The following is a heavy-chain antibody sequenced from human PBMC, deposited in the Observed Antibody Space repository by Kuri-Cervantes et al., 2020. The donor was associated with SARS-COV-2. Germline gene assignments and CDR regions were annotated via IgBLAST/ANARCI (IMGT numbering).Heavy chain of an antibody. Sequence: GESLKISCAASGFTFSSYAMHWVRQAPGKGLEWVAVISYDGSNKYYADSVKSRFTISRDNSKNTLYLQMNSLRAEDTAVYYCADLTEDFWSGYLGAHWGQGTLVTVSS. D-gene: IGHD3-3*01. J-gene: IGHJ4*02. CDR3: ADLTEDFWSGYLGAH. V-gene: IGHV3-30-3*01. CDR2: ISYDGSNK. CDR1: GFTFSSYA.